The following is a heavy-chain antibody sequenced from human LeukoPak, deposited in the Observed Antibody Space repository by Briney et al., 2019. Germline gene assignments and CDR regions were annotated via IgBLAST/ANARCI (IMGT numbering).Heavy chain of an antibody. CDR3: PRDPGRRDGYKGGFDY. V-gene: IGHV3-74*01. D-gene: IGHD5-24*01. CDR2: INSDGSST. J-gene: IGHJ4*02. Sequence: PGGSLRLSCAASGFTFSSYWMHWVRQAPGKGLVWVSRINSDGSSTSYADSVKGRFTISRDNAKNTLYLQMNSLRAEDTAVYYCPRDPGRRDGYKGGFDYWGQGTLVTVSS. CDR1: GFTFSSYW.